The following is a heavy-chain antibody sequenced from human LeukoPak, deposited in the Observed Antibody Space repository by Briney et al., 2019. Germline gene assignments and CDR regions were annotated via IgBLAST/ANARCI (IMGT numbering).Heavy chain of an antibody. CDR3: ARDPRSGSYFDY. D-gene: IGHD1-26*01. J-gene: IGHJ4*02. V-gene: IGHV3-7*01. Sequence: GGSLRLSCAASGFTFSTYWMSWVRQAPGKGLEYAANINQDGSEKYYVGSVKGRFTVSRDNAKNSLYLQMNSLRAEDTAVYYCARDPRSGSYFDYWGQGTLVTVFS. CDR2: INQDGSEK. CDR1: GFTFSTYW.